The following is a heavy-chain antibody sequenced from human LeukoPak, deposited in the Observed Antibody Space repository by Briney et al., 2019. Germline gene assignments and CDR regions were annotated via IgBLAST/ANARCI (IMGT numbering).Heavy chain of an antibody. CDR1: GFTFSSYG. J-gene: IGHJ1*01. D-gene: IGHD2-2*01. Sequence: QPGGSLRLSCAASGFTFSSYGMHWVRQAPGKGLEWVAFIRYDGSNKYYADSVKGRFTISRDNSKNTLYLQMNSLRSEDTAVYYCASPVPAATQSEYFQHWGQGTLVTVSS. CDR2: IRYDGSNK. V-gene: IGHV3-30*02. CDR3: ASPVPAATQSEYFQH.